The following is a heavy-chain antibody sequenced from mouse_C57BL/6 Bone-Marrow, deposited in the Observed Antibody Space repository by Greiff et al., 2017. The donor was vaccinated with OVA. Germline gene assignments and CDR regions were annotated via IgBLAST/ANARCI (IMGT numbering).Heavy chain of an antibody. CDR1: GYSFTGYY. D-gene: IGHD3-3*01. V-gene: IGHV1-31*01. Sequence: VHVKQSGPELVKPGASVKISCKASGYSFTGYYMYWVKQTHGNNLDWIGSINPYNGVSSYNQKFKGQVTLTVDKSSNTAFMEIRSLTSEDAADYYWSKGTGFDYWGQGTTLTVSS. CDR3: SKGTGFDY. J-gene: IGHJ2*01. CDR2: INPYNGVS.